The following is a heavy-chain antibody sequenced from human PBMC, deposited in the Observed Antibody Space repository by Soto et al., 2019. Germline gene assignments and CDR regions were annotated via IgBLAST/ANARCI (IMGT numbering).Heavy chain of an antibody. CDR3: AKGVYCTTIACHETRGWFDP. V-gene: IGHV3-23*01. CDR1: GFTFSSYA. D-gene: IGHD2-8*01. CDR2: LSGSGGNT. Sequence: GGSLRLSCAASGFTFSSYAMSWVRQSPGRGLEWVSGLSGSGGNTFYTDSVQGRFTISRDNSKNTLYLQMDSLRAEDTAVYYCAKGVYCTTIACHETRGWFDPWGQGTQVTVSS. J-gene: IGHJ5*02.